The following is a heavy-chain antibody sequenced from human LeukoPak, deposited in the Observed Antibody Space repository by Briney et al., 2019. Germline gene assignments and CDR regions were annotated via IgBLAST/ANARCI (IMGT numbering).Heavy chain of an antibody. V-gene: IGHV1-2*02. CDR2: INPNSGGT. CDR3: ARDRDVYCSSTSCYIFDY. Sequence: GASAKVSCKASGYTFTGYYMHWVRQAPGQGLEWMGWINPNSGGTNSAQKFQGRVTMTRDTSISTAYMELSRLTSDDTAVYYCARDRDVYCSSTSCYIFDYWGQGTLVTVSS. D-gene: IGHD2-2*02. J-gene: IGHJ4*02. CDR1: GYTFTGYY.